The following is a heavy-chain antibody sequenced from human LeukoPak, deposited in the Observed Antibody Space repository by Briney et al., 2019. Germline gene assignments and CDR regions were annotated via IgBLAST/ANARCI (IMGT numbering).Heavy chain of an antibody. CDR2: IKTTTVGGTT. D-gene: IGHD5-12*01. CDR3: TTDFFQGYSGS. Sequence: GGSLRLSCAASGFTFSNVWMTWVRQAPGKGLECVGRIKTTTVGGTTDYAAPVKGRFTISRDDSKNMVYLQMNSLQTEDTAVYYCTTDFFQGYSGSWGQGTLVTVSS. J-gene: IGHJ5*02. CDR1: GFTFSNVW. V-gene: IGHV3-15*01.